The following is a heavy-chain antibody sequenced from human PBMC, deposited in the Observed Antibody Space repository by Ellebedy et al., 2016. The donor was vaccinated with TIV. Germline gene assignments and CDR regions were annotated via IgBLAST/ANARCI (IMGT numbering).Heavy chain of an antibody. J-gene: IGHJ6*02. D-gene: IGHD6-6*01. CDR3: ARRPNYHGMDV. Sequence: MPGGSLRLSCAVSGGSITSGTWWTWVRQPPGQGLEWIAEISHSGSINHNPSLKSRVTLSVDTSKNEISMKLSSVTAADTAVYDCARRPNYHGMDVWGQGTTVTVSS. CDR1: GGSITSGTW. V-gene: IGHV4-4*02. CDR2: ISHSGSI.